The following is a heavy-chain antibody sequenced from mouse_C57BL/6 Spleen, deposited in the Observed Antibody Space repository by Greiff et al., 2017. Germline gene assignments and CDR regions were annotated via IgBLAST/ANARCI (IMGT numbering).Heavy chain of an antibody. CDR3: ARSPRFDY. V-gene: IGHV7-3*01. Sequence: VKLMESGGGLVQPGGSLSLSCAASGFTFTNYYMSWVRQPPVKALEWLGFIRNTANGYTTEYSASVKGRFTISRDNSQSILYIQMNALRAEDSATYYCARSPRFDYWGQGTTLTVSS. J-gene: IGHJ2*01. CDR1: GFTFTNYY. CDR2: IRNTANGYTT.